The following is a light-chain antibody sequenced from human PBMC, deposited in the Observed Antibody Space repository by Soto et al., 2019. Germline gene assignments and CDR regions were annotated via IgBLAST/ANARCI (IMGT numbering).Light chain of an antibody. Sequence: QSALTQPASVSGSPGQSIAISCTGNSSGIGTFNLVSWYQQHPGRAPKLIIYEVNKRPSGISSRFSASKSGNTASLTISGLQADDEADYYCSAYTSSSTLYVFGTGTKLTVL. CDR2: EVN. V-gene: IGLV2-14*02. CDR3: SAYTSSSTLYV. J-gene: IGLJ1*01. CDR1: SSGIGTFNL.